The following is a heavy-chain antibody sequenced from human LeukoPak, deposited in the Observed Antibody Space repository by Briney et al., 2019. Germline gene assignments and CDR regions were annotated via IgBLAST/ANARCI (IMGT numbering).Heavy chain of an antibody. CDR1: GFTFSSYA. CDR2: INHSGST. V-gene: IGHV4-34*01. D-gene: IGHD2-2*03. J-gene: IGHJ5*02. CDR3: ARRRFVGIVVVPAAGFDP. Sequence: GSLRLSCVASGFTFSSYAMSWVRQPPGKGLEWIGEINHSGSTNYNPSLKSRVTISVDTSKNQFSLKLSSVTAADTAVYYCARRRFVGIVVVPAAGFDPWGQGTLVTVSS.